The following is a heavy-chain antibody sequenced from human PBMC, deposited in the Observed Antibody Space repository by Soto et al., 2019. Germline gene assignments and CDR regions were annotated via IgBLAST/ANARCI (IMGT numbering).Heavy chain of an antibody. V-gene: IGHV5-51*01. D-gene: IGHD3-22*01. CDR2: IYPGDSDT. CDR3: ARDLYYYDSSGYANYYGMDV. J-gene: IGHJ6*02. Sequence: GESLKISCKGSGYSFTSYWIGWGRQMPGKGPEWMGIIYPGDSDTRYSTSFQGQVTISADKSSSTAYLQWSSLKASDTAMYYCARDLYYYDSSGYANYYGMDVWGQGTTVTV. CDR1: GYSFTSYW.